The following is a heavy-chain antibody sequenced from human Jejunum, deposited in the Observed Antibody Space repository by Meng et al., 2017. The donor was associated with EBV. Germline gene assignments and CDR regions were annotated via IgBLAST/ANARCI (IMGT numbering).Heavy chain of an antibody. V-gene: IGHV4-39*01. J-gene: IGHJ4*02. D-gene: IGHD1-26*01. CDR1: CGSIRSSSYY. Sequence: LQSEESGPGWVKPSGHPGPPCTVSCGSIRSSSYYWGWIRQPPGKGLEWIGTYYNSGSTYYNPSLKSRVTISVDTSKNQFSLKLISVTAADTAAYYCARQGPSGRTFDYWGQGTLVTVSS. CDR2: YYNSGST. CDR3: ARQGPSGRTFDY.